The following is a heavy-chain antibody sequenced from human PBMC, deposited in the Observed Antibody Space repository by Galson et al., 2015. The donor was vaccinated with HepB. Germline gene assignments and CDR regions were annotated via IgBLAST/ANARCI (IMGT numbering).Heavy chain of an antibody. Sequence: SLRLSCAVSGFTFSSYAMHWVRQAPGKGLEWVAVISSDGSNNYYADSVKGRFTISRDNSKNTLYLQMNTLGAEDTAVYYCARGGYSYAYGPHYSDFWGQGTLVTVSS. CDR1: GFTFSSYA. V-gene: IGHV3-30*04. D-gene: IGHD5-18*01. J-gene: IGHJ4*02. CDR3: ARGGYSYAYGPHYSDF. CDR2: ISSDGSNN.